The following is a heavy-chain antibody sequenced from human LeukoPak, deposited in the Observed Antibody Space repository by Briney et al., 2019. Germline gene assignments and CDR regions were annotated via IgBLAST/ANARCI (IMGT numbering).Heavy chain of an antibody. CDR3: ARAVITMVRGVPFDH. V-gene: IGHV4-4*07. J-gene: IGHJ5*02. CDR1: GGSISSYY. D-gene: IGHD3-10*01. CDR2: IYTSGST. Sequence: SETLSLTCTVSGGSISSYYWSWIRQPAGKGLEWIGRIYTSGSTNYNPSLKSRVTISVDTSKNQFSLMLSSVTAADTAVYYCARAVITMVRGVPFDHWGQGTLVTVSS.